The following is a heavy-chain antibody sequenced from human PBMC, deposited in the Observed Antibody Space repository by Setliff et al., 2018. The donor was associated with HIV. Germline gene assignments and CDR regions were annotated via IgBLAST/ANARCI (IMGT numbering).Heavy chain of an antibody. J-gene: IGHJ3*02. V-gene: IGHV4-34*01. CDR2: INHSGST. D-gene: IGHD3-3*01. CDR3: ARDYYNFQDM. Sequence: SETLSLTCAVYGGSFSGYYWSWMRQPPGKGLEWIGEINHSGSTTYNPSLKSGVIISVDTSKNQFSLKLSSVTAADSAVYYCARDYYNFQDMWGQGTMVTVSS. CDR1: GGSFSGYY.